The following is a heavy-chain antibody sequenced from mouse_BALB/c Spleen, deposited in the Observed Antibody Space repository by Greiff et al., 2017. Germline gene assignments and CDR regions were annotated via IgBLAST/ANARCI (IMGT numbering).Heavy chain of an antibody. Sequence: EVQGVESGGGLVKPGGSLKLSCAASGFTFSSYAMSWVRQTPEKRLEWVASISSGGSTYYPDSVKGRFTISRDNARNILYLQMSSLRSEDTAMYYCARVGYFEDFDYWGQGTTLTVSS. J-gene: IGHJ2*01. CDR1: GFTFSSYA. V-gene: IGHV5-6-5*01. CDR2: ISSGGST. CDR3: ARVGYFEDFDY. D-gene: IGHD2-3*01.